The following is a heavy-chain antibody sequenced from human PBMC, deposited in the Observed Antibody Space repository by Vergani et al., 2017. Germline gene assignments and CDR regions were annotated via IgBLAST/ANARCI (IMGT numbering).Heavy chain of an antibody. V-gene: IGHV2-70*04. Sequence: QVTLKESGPALVKPTQTLTLTCTFSGFSLSTSGMRVSWIRQPPGKALEWLARIDWDDDNFYSTSLKTRLTISKDTSKNQVVLTMTNMDPVDTATYYCARIPDYDYGIDVWGQGTTVTVSS. J-gene: IGHJ6*02. CDR1: GFSLSTSGMR. CDR3: ARIPDYDYGIDV. CDR2: IDWDDDN.